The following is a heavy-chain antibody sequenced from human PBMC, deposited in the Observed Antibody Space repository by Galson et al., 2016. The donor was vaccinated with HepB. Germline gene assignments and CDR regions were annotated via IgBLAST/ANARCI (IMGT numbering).Heavy chain of an antibody. CDR2: IYTSGST. V-gene: IGHV4-61*02. Sequence: TLSLTCTVSGGSISSGSFYWNWIRQPAGKGLEWIGRIYTSGSTNYNPSLKSRVTISLDTSKNQFSLKLRSVTAADTAVYYCARVNSWYPTHYYDYSVDVWGKGTTVTVSS. D-gene: IGHD2/OR15-2a*01. CDR1: GGSISSGSFY. J-gene: IGHJ6*04. CDR3: ARVNSWYPTHYYDYSVDV.